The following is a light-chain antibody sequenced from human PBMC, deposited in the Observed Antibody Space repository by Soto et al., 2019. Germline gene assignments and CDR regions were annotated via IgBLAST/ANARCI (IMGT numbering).Light chain of an antibody. V-gene: IGKV3-11*01. CDR1: QSLSSY. Sequence: EIVMTQSPATLSVSPGERATLSCRASQSLSSYLAWYQQKPGQAPRLLIYDASNRANGIPARFTGSGSGTDFTRTSGGLGNDVFVGYFGLYCACWSGSLGGGTKVDIK. CDR3: LYCACWSGS. J-gene: IGKJ4*01. CDR2: DAS.